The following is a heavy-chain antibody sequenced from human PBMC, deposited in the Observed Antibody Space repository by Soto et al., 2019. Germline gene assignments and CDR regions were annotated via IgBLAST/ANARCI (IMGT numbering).Heavy chain of an antibody. D-gene: IGHD2-21*01. CDR1: GGSISSSNW. CDR2: IYHIGST. Sequence: PSETLSLTCAVSGGSISSSNWWTWVRQPPGKGLEWIGEIYHIGSTNYNPSLKSRVTISIDTYKNQFSLQLSSVTAADTAVYYCARLSVSGLYSDYWGQGTLVTVSS. V-gene: IGHV4-4*02. J-gene: IGHJ4*02. CDR3: ARLSVSGLYSDY.